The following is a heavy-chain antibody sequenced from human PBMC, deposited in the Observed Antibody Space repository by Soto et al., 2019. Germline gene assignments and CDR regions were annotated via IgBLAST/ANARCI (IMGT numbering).Heavy chain of an antibody. CDR3: ASGYYDFWNFYVV. D-gene: IGHD3-3*01. J-gene: IGHJ4*02. V-gene: IGHV4-34*01. CDR2: INHSGST. CDR1: GGSFSGYY. Sequence: PSETLSLTCAVYGGSFSGYYWSWIRQPPGKGLEWIGEINHSGSTNYNPSLKSRVTISVDTSKNQFSLKLSSVTAADTAVYYCASGYYDFWNFYVVWGQGTLVTVSS.